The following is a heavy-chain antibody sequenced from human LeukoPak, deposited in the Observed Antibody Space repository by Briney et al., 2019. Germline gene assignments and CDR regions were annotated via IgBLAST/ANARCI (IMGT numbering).Heavy chain of an antibody. CDR1: GGTFSSYA. V-gene: IGHV1-69*04. Sequence: SVKVSCKASGGTFSSYAISWVRQAPGQGHEWMGRIIPIFGIANYAQKFQGRVTITADKSTSTAYMELSSLRSEDTAVYYCARARTTVTGNYYYGMDVWGQGTTVTVSS. CDR2: IIPIFGIA. D-gene: IGHD4-17*01. J-gene: IGHJ6*02. CDR3: ARARTTVTGNYYYGMDV.